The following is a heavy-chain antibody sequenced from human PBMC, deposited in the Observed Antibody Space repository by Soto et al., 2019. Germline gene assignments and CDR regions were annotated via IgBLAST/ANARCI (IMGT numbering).Heavy chain of an antibody. V-gene: IGHV3-23*01. CDR3: AKDSQGYCTDSVCYTTYFDS. CDR2: IGGSRGST. J-gene: IGHJ4*02. CDR1: GFTFSNYA. Sequence: EVQLLESGGGLVQPGGSLRLSCAASGFTFSNYAMSWVRQAPGKGLEWVSTIGGSRGSTYYADSVRGRFTISGDNSKNTLYLQMSSLRAEDTAVYYCAKDSQGYCTDSVCYTTYFDSWRQGTLVTVSS. D-gene: IGHD2-8*01.